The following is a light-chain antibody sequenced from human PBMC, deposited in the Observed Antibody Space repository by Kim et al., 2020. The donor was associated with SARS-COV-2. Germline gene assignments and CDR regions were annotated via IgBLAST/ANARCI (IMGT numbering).Light chain of an antibody. Sequence: GQKVTISCSGTSPNIGNNYVSWDQQLPGTAPKLLICDDTLRPSGIPDRFSGSKSGTSATLGITGLQTGDEGDYYCATWDSSLSAGVFGGGTQLTVL. V-gene: IGLV1-51*01. J-gene: IGLJ3*02. CDR2: DDT. CDR3: ATWDSSLSAGV. CDR1: SPNIGNNY.